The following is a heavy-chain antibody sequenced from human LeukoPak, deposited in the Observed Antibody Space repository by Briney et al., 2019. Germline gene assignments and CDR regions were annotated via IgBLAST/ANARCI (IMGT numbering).Heavy chain of an antibody. Sequence: GGSLRLFCAASGFTFSDYYMSWIRQAPGKGLEWVSYISSSGSTIYYSDSVKGRFTISSDNAKNSLYLQMNSLRAEDTAVYYCARSYGDYGDFDYWGQGTLVTVSS. CDR2: ISSSGSTI. D-gene: IGHD4-17*01. CDR3: ARSYGDYGDFDY. J-gene: IGHJ4*02. CDR1: GFTFSDYY. V-gene: IGHV3-11*01.